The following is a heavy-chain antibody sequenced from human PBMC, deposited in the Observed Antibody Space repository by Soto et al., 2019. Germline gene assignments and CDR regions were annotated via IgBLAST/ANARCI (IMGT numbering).Heavy chain of an antibody. CDR3: AKETRVLRFLEWLPAGFDY. J-gene: IGHJ4*02. CDR2: ISGSGGST. V-gene: IGHV3-23*01. CDR1: GFTFSSYA. Sequence: GESLKISCAASGFTFSSYAMSWVRQAPGKGLEWVSAISGSGGSTYYADSVKGRFTISRDNSKNTLYLQMNSLRAEDMAVYYCAKETRVLRFLEWLPAGFDYWGQGTLVTVSS. D-gene: IGHD3-3*01.